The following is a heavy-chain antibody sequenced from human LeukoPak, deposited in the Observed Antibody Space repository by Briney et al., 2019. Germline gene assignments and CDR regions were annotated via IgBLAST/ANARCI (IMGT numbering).Heavy chain of an antibody. CDR1: GFTFNTYS. V-gene: IGHV3-48*04. J-gene: IGHJ4*02. CDR3: ARGWAASGKGGFGY. CDR2: ISSSSNTI. Sequence: GGSLRLSCAASGFTFNTYSMNWVRQAPGKGLEWVSSISSSSNTIYYAASVKGRFTISRDNAKNSLYLQMNSLRAEDTAVYYCARGWAASGKGGFGYWGQGTLVTVSS. D-gene: IGHD6-13*01.